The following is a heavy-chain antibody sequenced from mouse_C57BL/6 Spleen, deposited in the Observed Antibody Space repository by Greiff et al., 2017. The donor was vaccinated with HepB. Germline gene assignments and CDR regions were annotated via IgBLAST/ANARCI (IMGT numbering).Heavy chain of an antibody. CDR1: GYTFTSYW. CDR3: ARGGTSYFDY. J-gene: IGHJ2*01. Sequence: QVQLQQPGAELVMPGASVKLSGKASGYTFTSYWMHWVKQRPGQGLEWIGEIDPSDSYTNYNQKFKGKSTLTVDKSSSTAYMQLSSLTSEDSAVYYCARGGTSYFDYWGQGTTLTVSS. D-gene: IGHD3-3*01. CDR2: IDPSDSYT. V-gene: IGHV1-69*01.